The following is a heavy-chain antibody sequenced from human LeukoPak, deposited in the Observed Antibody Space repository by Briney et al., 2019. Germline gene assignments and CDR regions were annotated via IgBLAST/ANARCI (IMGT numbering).Heavy chain of an antibody. Sequence: GGSLRLSCAASGFAISTYAMAWVRQAPGKGLEWISSLSSGRSPSYSDSLEGRLTMSSDNARNTLYLQMDNLSGEDTAMYYCARQLGYCAAGTCYFDSWGHGTQVTVSS. CDR3: ARQLGYCAAGTCYFDS. J-gene: IGHJ4*01. CDR2: LSSGRSP. D-gene: IGHD2-8*02. V-gene: IGHV3-69-1*01. CDR1: GFAISTYA.